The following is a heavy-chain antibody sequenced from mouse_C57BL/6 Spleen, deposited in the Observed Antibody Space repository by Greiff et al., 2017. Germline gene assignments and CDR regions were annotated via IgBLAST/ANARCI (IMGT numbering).Heavy chain of an antibody. CDR3: ATRQYAKDY. J-gene: IGHJ4*01. CDR1: GYTFTDYY. CDR2: INPNNGGT. D-gene: IGHD3-2*02. Sequence: VQLQQSGPELVKPGASVKISCKASGYTFTDYYMNWVKQSHGKSLEWIGDINPNNGGTSYNQKFKGKATLTVDKSSSTAYMELRSLTSEDSAVYYCATRQYAKDYWGQGTSVTVSS. V-gene: IGHV1-26*01.